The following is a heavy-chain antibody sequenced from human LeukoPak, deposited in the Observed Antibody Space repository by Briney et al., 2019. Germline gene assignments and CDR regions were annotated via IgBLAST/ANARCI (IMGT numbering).Heavy chain of an antibody. CDR3: ARDPSNTSGWYIYFDF. J-gene: IGHJ4*02. CDR2: ISTYNGDT. CDR1: GYSFTHYA. Sequence: ASVKDSCKTSGYSFTHYAISWVRQAPGQGLEWMGWISTYNGDTKYAQKLQGRFTKTSDTSTSTVYMELRSLTSDDTAVYYCARDPSNTSGWYIYFDFWGQGTLVTVSS. V-gene: IGHV1-18*01. D-gene: IGHD6-19*01.